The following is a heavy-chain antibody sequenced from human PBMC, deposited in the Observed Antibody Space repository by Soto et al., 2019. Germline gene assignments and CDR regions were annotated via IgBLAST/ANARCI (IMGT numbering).Heavy chain of an antibody. CDR2: IIPIFDAP. CDR3: TRAIGSGGVMGGFDY. J-gene: IGHJ4*02. CDR1: GGTFNMFA. D-gene: IGHD3-16*01. V-gene: IGHV1-69*01. Sequence: QVELVQSGAQVKKPGSAVKVSCKATGGTFNMFAMNWVRQAPGHGLEWMGGIIPIFDAPRYSEQFQGRVTITVDESTSTAYMELSRLRSDDTGIYYCTRAIGSGGVMGGFDYWGQGTLVTVSS.